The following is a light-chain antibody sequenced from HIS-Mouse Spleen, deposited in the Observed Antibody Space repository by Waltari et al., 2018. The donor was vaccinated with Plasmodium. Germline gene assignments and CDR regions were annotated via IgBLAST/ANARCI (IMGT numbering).Light chain of an antibody. CDR2: GAS. V-gene: IGKV3-15*01. CDR1: QSLSSN. Sequence: EIVMTQSPATLSVSPGERATPSCRASQSLSSNLAWYQQKPGQAPRLLIYGASTRATGIPARFSGSGSGTEFTLTISSLQSEDFAVYYCQQYNNWSFTFGPGTKVDIK. J-gene: IGKJ3*01. CDR3: QQYNNWSFT.